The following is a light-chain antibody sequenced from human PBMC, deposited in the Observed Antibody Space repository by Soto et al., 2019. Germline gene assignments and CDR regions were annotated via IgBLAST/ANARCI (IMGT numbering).Light chain of an antibody. CDR1: SSDVGGYNY. CDR3: SSYTSTSTRV. V-gene: IGLV2-14*01. J-gene: IGLJ1*01. CDR2: GVS. Sequence: QSVLTQPAFVSGSPGQSITISCTGTSSDVGGYNYVSWYQHPPGKAPKLMISGVSNRPSGVSNRFSGSKSGNTASLTISGLQAEDEADYYCSSYTSTSTRVFGTGTKVTVL.